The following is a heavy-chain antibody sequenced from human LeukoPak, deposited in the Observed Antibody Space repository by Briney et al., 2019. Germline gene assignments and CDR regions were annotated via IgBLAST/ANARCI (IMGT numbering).Heavy chain of an antibody. D-gene: IGHD6-19*01. Sequence: GGSLRLSCAASGLTFSSYAMSWVRQAPGKGLEWVSAISGSGGSTYYADSVKGRFTISRDNSKNTLYLQMNGLRAEDTAVYYCAKSMRVAVAGPRRIYYYYGMDVWGQGTTVTVSS. CDR3: AKSMRVAVAGPRRIYYYYGMDV. CDR1: GLTFSSYA. J-gene: IGHJ6*02. CDR2: ISGSGGST. V-gene: IGHV3-23*01.